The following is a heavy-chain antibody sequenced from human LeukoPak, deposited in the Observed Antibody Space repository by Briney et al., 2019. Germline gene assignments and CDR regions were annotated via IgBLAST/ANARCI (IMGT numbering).Heavy chain of an antibody. J-gene: IGHJ6*02. D-gene: IGHD2/OR15-2a*01. CDR2: IDSDGSST. Sequence: GGSLRLSCAASGFTLSNYWMHWVRQAPGKGLVWVSRIDSDGSSTSNVDSVKGRFTISRDNAKNTLYLQMDSLRAEDTGVYYCARDRFYIMDVWGQGTTVTVSS. CDR3: ARDRFYIMDV. CDR1: GFTLSNYW. V-gene: IGHV3-74*01.